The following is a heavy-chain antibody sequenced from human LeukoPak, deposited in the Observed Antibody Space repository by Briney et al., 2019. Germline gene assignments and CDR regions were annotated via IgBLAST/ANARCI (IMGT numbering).Heavy chain of an antibody. Sequence: GASVKVSGKAFGYNFISYYMHWVRQAPGKGLNWLGIINPSGGSTSYAQKFQDRVTMTRDTSTSTVYMELSSLKSEDTAVYYCAREDVVLVDAVRYYYYGMDVWGQGTTVTVSS. D-gene: IGHD2-8*01. CDR3: AREDVVLVDAVRYYYYGMDV. CDR1: GYNFISYY. V-gene: IGHV1-46*01. CDR2: INPSGGST. J-gene: IGHJ6*02.